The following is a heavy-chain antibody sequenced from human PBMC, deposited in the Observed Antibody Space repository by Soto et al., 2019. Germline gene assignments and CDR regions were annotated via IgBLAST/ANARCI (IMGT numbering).Heavy chain of an antibody. V-gene: IGHV4-31*03. CDR3: ARVPGGSDAFDI. D-gene: IGHD3-10*01. CDR1: GGSISSGGYY. J-gene: IGHJ3*02. CDR2: IYYSGST. Sequence: SGTLSLTCTVSGGSISSGGYYWSWIRQHPGKGLEWIGYIYYSGSTYYNPSLKSRVTISVDTSKNQFSLKLSSVTAAGTAVYYWARVPGGSDAFDIWGQGTMVTVSS.